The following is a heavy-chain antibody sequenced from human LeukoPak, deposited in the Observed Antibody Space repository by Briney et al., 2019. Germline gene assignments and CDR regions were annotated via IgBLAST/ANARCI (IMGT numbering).Heavy chain of an antibody. D-gene: IGHD3-22*01. V-gene: IGHV3-23*01. CDR2: IGSSGGTT. Sequence: PGGSLRLSCAASGFTFSNYAMTWVRQAPGKGLEWLSAIGSSGGTTYYANSVKGRFTISRDDSKNTLYLQMHSLRAEDTAVYYCAKELHYYDSAWFDPWGQGTLVTVSS. CDR3: AKELHYYDSAWFDP. CDR1: GFTFSNYA. J-gene: IGHJ5*02.